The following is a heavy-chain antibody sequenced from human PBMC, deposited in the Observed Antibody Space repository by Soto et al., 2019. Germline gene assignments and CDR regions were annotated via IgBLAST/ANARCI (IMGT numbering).Heavy chain of an antibody. J-gene: IGHJ4*02. Sequence: GGSLRLSCAASGFTFSNAWMSWVRQAPGKGLEWVAVISYDGSNKYYADSVKGRFTISRDNSKNTLYLQMNSLRAEDTAVYYCAKDLFITMVRGVIINPPDYWGQGTLVTVSS. D-gene: IGHD3-10*01. CDR2: ISYDGSNK. V-gene: IGHV3-30*18. CDR3: AKDLFITMVRGVIINPPDY. CDR1: GFTFSNAW.